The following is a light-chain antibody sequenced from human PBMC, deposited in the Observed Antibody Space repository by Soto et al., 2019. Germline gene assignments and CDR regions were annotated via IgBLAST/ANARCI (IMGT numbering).Light chain of an antibody. J-gene: IGLJ2*01. Sequence: QPVLPQPPSVSGDPGQRVTISCTGSSSNLGAGYDVPWYQQLPGTAPKLLIYGNSNRPSGVPDRVSGSKSGTSASLAITGLRAEDEADYDCQSYDSSLGGSGVFGGGTKLTVL. CDR2: GNS. CDR3: QSYDSSLGGSGV. CDR1: SSNLGAGYD. V-gene: IGLV1-40*01.